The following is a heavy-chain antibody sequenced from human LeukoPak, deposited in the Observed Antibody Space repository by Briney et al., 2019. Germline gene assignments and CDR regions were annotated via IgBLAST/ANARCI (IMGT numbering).Heavy chain of an antibody. J-gene: IGHJ6*03. CDR2: ISYSGTT. Sequence: SETLSLTCTVSGGSIRSSSSYWGWIRQPPGKGLEWIGSISYSGTTYYNPSLKSRVTISVDTSKNQFSLKLSSVTAADTAVYYCARVSSGGPSPYYYYYYYMDVWGKGTTVTVSS. D-gene: IGHD4-23*01. CDR3: ARVSSGGPSPYYYYYYYMDV. V-gene: IGHV4-39*07. CDR1: GGSIRSSSSY.